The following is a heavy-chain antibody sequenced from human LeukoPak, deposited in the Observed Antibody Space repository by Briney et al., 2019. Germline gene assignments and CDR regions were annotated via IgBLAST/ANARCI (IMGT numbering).Heavy chain of an antibody. CDR2: AYYRSKWYF. V-gene: IGHV6-1*01. CDR1: GDSVSDNIVA. Sequence: SQTLSLTCAISGDSVSDNIVAWNWVRQSPSRGLEWLGRAYYRSKWYFDYAVSLKSRMIINPDTSKNQFSLQLKSVTPEDTAVYYCARGSAFDVWGQGTMVTFSS. J-gene: IGHJ3*01. CDR3: ARGSAFDV.